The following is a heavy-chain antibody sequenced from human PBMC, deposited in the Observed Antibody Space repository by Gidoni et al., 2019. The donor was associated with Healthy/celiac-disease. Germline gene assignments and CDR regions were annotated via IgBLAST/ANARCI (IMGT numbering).Heavy chain of an antibody. CDR2: INHSGST. CDR1: GGSFSGYY. V-gene: IGHV4-34*01. D-gene: IGHD3-10*01. Sequence: QVQLQQWGAGLLKPSETLSLTCAVYGGSFSGYYWSWIRQPPGKGLEWIGEINHSGSTNYNPSLKSRVTISVDTSKNQFSLKLSSVTAADTAVYYCARGKLSMVRGVIYYYYYGMDVWGQGTTVTVSS. J-gene: IGHJ6*02. CDR3: ARGKLSMVRGVIYYYYYGMDV.